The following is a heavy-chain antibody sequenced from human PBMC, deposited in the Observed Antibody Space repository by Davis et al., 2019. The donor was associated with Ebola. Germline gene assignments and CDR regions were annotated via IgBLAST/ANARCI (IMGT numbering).Heavy chain of an antibody. Sequence: PSETLSLTCTVSGGSISSYYWSWIRQPPGKGLEWIGYIYYSGSTNYNPSLKSRVTLSVDTSKNQFSLKLSSVTAADTAVYYCARDRGGNSGYYYGMDVWGQGTTVTVSS. CDR3: ARDRGGNSGYYYGMDV. D-gene: IGHD4-23*01. J-gene: IGHJ6*02. CDR1: GGSISSYY. V-gene: IGHV4-59*01. CDR2: IYYSGST.